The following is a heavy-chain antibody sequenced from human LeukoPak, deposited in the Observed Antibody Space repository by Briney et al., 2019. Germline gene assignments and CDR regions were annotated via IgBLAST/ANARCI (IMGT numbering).Heavy chain of an antibody. V-gene: IGHV4-4*07. D-gene: IGHD3-10*01. CDR2: IYNSGST. CDR1: GGSISSYY. Sequence: NPSETLSLTCTVSGGSISSYYWSWIRQPAGKGLEWIGRIYNSGSTNYNTNYNPSLSSRVTMSVDTSKNQFSLNLNSVTAADTAVYFCARAIWYGSGTTAFDYWGQGTLVTVSS. J-gene: IGHJ4*02. CDR3: ARAIWYGSGTTAFDY.